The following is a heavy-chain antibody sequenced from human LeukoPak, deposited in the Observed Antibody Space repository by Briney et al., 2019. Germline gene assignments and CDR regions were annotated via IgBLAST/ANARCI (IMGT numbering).Heavy chain of an antibody. D-gene: IGHD3-22*01. CDR1: GGSISSSNYY. J-gene: IGHJ4*02. V-gene: IGHV4-39*01. Sequence: SETLSLTCTVSGGSISSSNYYWGWIRQPPGKGLEWIGTIYYRGSAYYNPSLKSRVTISVDTSKNQFSLKLSSVTAADTAVYYCVRQWMRDSGAYYDFHHWGQGALVTGST. CDR2: IYYRGSA. CDR3: VRQWMRDSGAYYDFHH.